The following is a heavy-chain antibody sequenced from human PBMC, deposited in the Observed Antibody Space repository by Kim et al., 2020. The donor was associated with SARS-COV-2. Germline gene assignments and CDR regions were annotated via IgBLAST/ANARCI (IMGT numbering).Heavy chain of an antibody. J-gene: IGHJ4*02. V-gene: IGHV3-48*02. CDR3: VGSSSGYFDY. Sequence: GGSLRLSCAASGFTFSRNSMNWVRQAPGKGLEWVSYISSTSTIYYADSVKGRFTISRDNAKNSLYLQMNSLRDEDTAIYYCVGSSSGYFDYWGQGTLVTVPS. D-gene: IGHD3-10*01. CDR2: ISSTSTI. CDR1: GFTFSRNS.